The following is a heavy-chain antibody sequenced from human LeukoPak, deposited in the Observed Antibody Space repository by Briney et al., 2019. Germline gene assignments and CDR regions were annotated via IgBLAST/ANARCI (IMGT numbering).Heavy chain of an antibody. V-gene: IGHV5-51*01. CDR3: ASTRYDFWSGYPYYFDY. Sequence: GESLKISCKGSGYSFTSYWIGWVRQMPGKGLEWMGIIYPGDSGTRYSPSFQGQVTISADKSISTAYLQWSSLKASDTAMYYCASTRYDFWSGYPYYFDYWGQGTLVTVSS. J-gene: IGHJ4*02. CDR1: GYSFTSYW. CDR2: IYPGDSGT. D-gene: IGHD3-3*01.